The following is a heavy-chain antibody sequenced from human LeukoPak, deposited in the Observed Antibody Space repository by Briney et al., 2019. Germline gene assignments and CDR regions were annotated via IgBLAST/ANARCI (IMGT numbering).Heavy chain of an antibody. V-gene: IGHV3-23*01. D-gene: IGHD5-12*01. CDR3: AREGGIVATIALDY. CDR1: GFTFSSYA. CDR2: ISGSGGST. Sequence: GGSLRLSCAASGFTFSSYAMSWVRQAPGKGLEWVSAISGSGGSTYYADSVKGRFTISRDNAKNSLYLQMNSLRAEDTAVYYCAREGGIVATIALDYWGQGTLVTVSS. J-gene: IGHJ4*02.